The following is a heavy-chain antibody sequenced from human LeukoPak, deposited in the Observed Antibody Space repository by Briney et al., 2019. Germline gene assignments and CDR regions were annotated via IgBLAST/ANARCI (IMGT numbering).Heavy chain of an antibody. CDR1: GYSFTSYW. D-gene: IGHD3-10*01. J-gene: IGHJ6*03. V-gene: IGHV5-51*01. CDR2: IYPGDSDT. Sequence: GESLKISCQGSGYSFTSYWIGWVRQMPGKGLEWMGIIYPGDSDTRYSPSFQGQVTISADKSISTAYLQWSSLKASDTAMYYCARHVGSGSKPYYYYMDVWGKGTTVTISS. CDR3: ARHVGSGSKPYYYYMDV.